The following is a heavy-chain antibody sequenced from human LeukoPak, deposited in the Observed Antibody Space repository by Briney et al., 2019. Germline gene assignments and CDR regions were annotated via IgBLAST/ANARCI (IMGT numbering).Heavy chain of an antibody. D-gene: IGHD3-3*01. CDR3: ARDPRFLEWLPYDY. CDR2: ISSSSSTI. V-gene: IGHV3-48*01. Sequence: GGSLRLSCAASGFTFSSYSMNWVRQAPGKGLEWVSYISSSSSTIYYADSVKGRFTISRDNAENSLYLQMNSLRAEDTAVYYCARDPRFLEWLPYDYWGQGTLVTVSS. J-gene: IGHJ4*02. CDR1: GFTFSSYS.